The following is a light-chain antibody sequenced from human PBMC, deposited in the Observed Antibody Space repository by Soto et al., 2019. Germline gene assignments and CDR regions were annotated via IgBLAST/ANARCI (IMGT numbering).Light chain of an antibody. CDR1: QDISNY. Sequence: IQMTQSPSSLSASLGDIFAITFHASQDISNYLNWYQQKLGKAPKLLIYDASNLETGVPSRFSGSGSGTDFTFTISSLQLEDIATYYCQQYSHLITFGQGTRLEI. CDR3: QQYSHLIT. J-gene: IGKJ5*01. V-gene: IGKV1-33*01. CDR2: DAS.